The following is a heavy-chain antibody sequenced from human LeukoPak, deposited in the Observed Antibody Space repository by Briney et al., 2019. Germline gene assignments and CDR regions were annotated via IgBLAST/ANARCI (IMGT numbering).Heavy chain of an antibody. Sequence: PGGSLRLSCAASGFTFSSYAMSWVRQAPGKGLEWVSAISGSGGSTYYADSVKGRFTISRDNSKNTLYLQMNSLRAEDTAVYYCARGVGGSVGDYYYYYMDVWGKGTTVTVSS. D-gene: IGHD3-16*01. CDR3: ARGVGGSVGDYYYYYMDV. J-gene: IGHJ6*03. CDR1: GFTFSSYA. V-gene: IGHV3-23*01. CDR2: ISGSGGST.